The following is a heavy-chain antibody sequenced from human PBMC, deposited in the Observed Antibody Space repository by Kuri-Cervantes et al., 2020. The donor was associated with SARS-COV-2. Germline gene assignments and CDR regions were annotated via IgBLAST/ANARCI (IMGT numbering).Heavy chain of an antibody. CDR3: ARQGGYYGMDV. Sequence: LSCSVSGGSISSRSYYWGWIRQPPGKGLEWIGSIYYSGSTNYNPTLKSRVTISVDTSTNQFFLNLTSVTAADTAVYYCARQGGYYGMDVWGQGTTVTVSS. V-gene: IGHV4-39*01. J-gene: IGHJ6*02. CDR2: IYYSGST. D-gene: IGHD3-22*01. CDR1: GGSISSRSYY.